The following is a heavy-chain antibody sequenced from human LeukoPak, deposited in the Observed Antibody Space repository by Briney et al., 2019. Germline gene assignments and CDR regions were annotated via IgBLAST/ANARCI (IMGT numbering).Heavy chain of an antibody. V-gene: IGHV3-9*01. J-gene: IGHJ4*02. Sequence: GRSLRLSCAASGFTFDDYAMHWVRQAPGKGLEWVSGISWNSGSIGYADSVKGRFTISRDNAKNSLYLQMNSLRAEDTALYYCAKDMGLEGLVRYYFDYWGQRTLVTVSS. CDR2: ISWNSGSI. D-gene: IGHD6-19*01. CDR1: GFTFDDYA. CDR3: AKDMGLEGLVRYYFDY.